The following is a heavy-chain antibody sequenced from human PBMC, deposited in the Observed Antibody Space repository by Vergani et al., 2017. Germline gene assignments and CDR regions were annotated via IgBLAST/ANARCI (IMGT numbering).Heavy chain of an antibody. J-gene: IGHJ4*02. D-gene: IGHD2-2*01. Sequence: EVQLVESGGGLVQPGGSLRLSCAASGFTFSSYWMSWVRQAPGKGLEWVANITQDGSEKYYVDSVKGRFTISRDNAKYSLDLQMNSLRAEDTAVYYCARDYGYCSSTSCPPADYWGQGTLVTVSS. CDR1: GFTFSSYW. CDR3: ARDYGYCSSTSCPPADY. V-gene: IGHV3-7*03. CDR2: ITQDGSEK.